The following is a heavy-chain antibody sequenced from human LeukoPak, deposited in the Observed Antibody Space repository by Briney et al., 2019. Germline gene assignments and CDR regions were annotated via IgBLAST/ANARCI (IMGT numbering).Heavy chain of an antibody. CDR1: GFTFSSHA. CDR2: ISSSGDAT. J-gene: IGHJ4*02. V-gene: IGHV3-23*01. D-gene: IGHD3-22*01. Sequence: PGGSLRLSCAVSGFTFSSHAMSWVRQAPGRGLEWLSGISSSGDATSHADSVRGRFSISRDNSRNTLCLQINSLRVEDTAAYYCATRNYYDSRGYYYYYFDFWGQGTLVTVSS. CDR3: ATRNYYDSRGYYYYYFDF.